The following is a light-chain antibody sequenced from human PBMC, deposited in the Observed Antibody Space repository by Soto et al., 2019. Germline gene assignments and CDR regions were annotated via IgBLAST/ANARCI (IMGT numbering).Light chain of an antibody. CDR1: QTVSDMY. CDR3: QHYGTSAL. CDR2: AS. J-gene: IGKJ3*01. V-gene: IGKV3-20*01. Sequence: EIVLTQSPGTLSLSPGERATLSCRASQTVSDMYLAWYQQKPGQAPRLLIYASNRSTGIPDGVSGSGSGTEFALTIGRVEPEDFAVYYGQHYGTSALFGPGTKVDIK.